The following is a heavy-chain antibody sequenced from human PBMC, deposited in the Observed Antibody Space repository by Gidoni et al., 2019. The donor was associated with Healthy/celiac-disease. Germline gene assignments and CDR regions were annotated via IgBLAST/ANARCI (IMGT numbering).Heavy chain of an antibody. CDR1: GGSISSYY. J-gene: IGHJ4*02. D-gene: IGHD5-12*01. CDR3: ARSRLGYDYYFDY. CDR2: IYDSGST. V-gene: IGHV4-59*08. Sequence: QVQLQESGPGLVKPSETLSLTCTVSGGSISSYYWSWIRQPPGKGLEWIGYIYDSGSTNYNPSLKSRVTISVDTSQNQFSLKLSSVTAADTAVYYCARSRLGYDYYFDYWGQGTLVTVSS.